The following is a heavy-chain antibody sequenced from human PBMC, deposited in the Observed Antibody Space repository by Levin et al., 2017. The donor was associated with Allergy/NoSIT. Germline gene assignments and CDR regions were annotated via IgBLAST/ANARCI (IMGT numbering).Heavy chain of an antibody. J-gene: IGHJ4*02. CDR1: GFTFVDYG. D-gene: IGHD3-3*01. Sequence: GESLKISCTASGFTFVDYGMNWVRQAPGKGLEWISFIRRKAYGGTTEYAASVKGRFTISRDDSKSIAYLQMNSLKTKDTAVYYCTREGSGRYYFDYWGQGTLVTVSS. CDR3: TREGSGRYYFDY. CDR2: IRRKAYGGTT. V-gene: IGHV3-49*04.